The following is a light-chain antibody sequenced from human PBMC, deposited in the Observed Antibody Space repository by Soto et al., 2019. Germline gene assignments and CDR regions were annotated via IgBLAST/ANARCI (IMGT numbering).Light chain of an antibody. CDR3: SSYAGSNRVV. J-gene: IGLJ2*01. V-gene: IGLV2-8*01. Sequence: QSVLTQPPSASGSPGQSVTISCTGTSSDVGGYNYVSWYQQHPGKAPKLIIYEVNKRPSGVPARFSGSKSGNTASLTVSGLQGEDEADYYCSSYAGSNRVVFGGGTKLTVL. CDR1: SSDVGGYNY. CDR2: EVN.